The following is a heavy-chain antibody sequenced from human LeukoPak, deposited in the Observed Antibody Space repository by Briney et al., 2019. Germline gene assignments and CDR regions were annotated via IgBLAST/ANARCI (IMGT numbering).Heavy chain of an antibody. D-gene: IGHD1-14*01. Sequence: GGSLRLSCAASGFTVNTNYVNWVRQAPGKGLEWVSVIYSGGSTYYADSVKGRFTISRHNSKNTLYLQMNSLRAEDTAVYYCASRNWYIDYWGQGTLVTVSS. CDR3: ASRNWYIDY. J-gene: IGHJ4*02. V-gene: IGHV3-53*01. CDR1: GFTVNTNY. CDR2: IYSGGST.